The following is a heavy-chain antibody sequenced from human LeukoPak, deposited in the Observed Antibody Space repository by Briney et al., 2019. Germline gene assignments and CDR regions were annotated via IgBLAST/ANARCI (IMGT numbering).Heavy chain of an antibody. CDR3: ARDLPDDRPLQEYFWFDP. CDR2: IYYSGST. CDR1: GGSISSSRYY. D-gene: IGHD5-24*01. J-gene: IGHJ5*02. V-gene: IGHV4-39*07. Sequence: KPSETLSLTCTVSGGSISSSRYYWGWIRQPPGKGLEWIGSIYYSGSTYYNPSLKSRVTISADTSKNQFSLKLSSVTAADTAVYYCARDLPDDRPLQEYFWFDPWGQGTLVTVSS.